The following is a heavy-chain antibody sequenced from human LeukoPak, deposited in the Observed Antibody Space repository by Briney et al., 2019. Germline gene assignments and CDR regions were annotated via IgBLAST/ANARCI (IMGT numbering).Heavy chain of an antibody. J-gene: IGHJ4*02. Sequence: GSSLRLSCVVSGHTFDEYDVHWVRQVRGKALEWVTDFSWNSANIGYADAVKGRFTISRDNPTNSLYLQMNSLRAEDTALYYCTKERFVDGDYQTFDYWGQGTLVTVSS. CDR1: GHTFDEYD. V-gene: IGHV3-9*01. CDR2: FSWNSANI. D-gene: IGHD4-17*01. CDR3: TKERFVDGDYQTFDY.